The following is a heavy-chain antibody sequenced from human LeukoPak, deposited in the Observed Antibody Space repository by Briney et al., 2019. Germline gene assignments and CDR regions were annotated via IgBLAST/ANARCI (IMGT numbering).Heavy chain of an antibody. D-gene: IGHD2-2*01. CDR1: GFTFSSYA. J-gene: IGHJ4*02. V-gene: IGHV3-23*01. CDR2: ISGSGGTT. CDR3: ARDGNYCTSTSCYYAF. Sequence: GGSLRLSCAGSGFTFSSYAMSWVRQAPGKGLEWVSGISGSGGTTYYADSVKGRFTVSRDNSKNTLYLQMNSLRAEDTAVYYCARDGNYCTSTSCYYAFWSQGTLVTVSS.